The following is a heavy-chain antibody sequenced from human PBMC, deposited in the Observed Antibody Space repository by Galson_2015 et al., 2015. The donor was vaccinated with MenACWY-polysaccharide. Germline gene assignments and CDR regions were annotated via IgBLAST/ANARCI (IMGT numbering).Heavy chain of an antibody. D-gene: IGHD2-21*02. Sequence: SLRLSCAASGLSFSTSAMSWVRHAPGARLEWVSTIGHRGGAIIYADSVKGRFTISRDNSKNTLYLQMNSLRADDTAVYYCVTPKSVTVREFEYWGQGIPVAVSP. CDR3: VTPKSVTVREFEY. CDR1: GLSFSTSA. J-gene: IGHJ4*02. CDR2: IGHRGGAI. V-gene: IGHV3-23*01.